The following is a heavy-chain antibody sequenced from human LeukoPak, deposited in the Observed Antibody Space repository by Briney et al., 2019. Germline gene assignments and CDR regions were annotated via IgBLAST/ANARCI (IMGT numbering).Heavy chain of an antibody. CDR1: GGSFSGYY. Sequence: SETLSLTCAVYGGSFSGYYWSWIRQPPGKGLEWIGEINHSGSTNYNPSLKSRVTISVDMSKKQSSLKLSSATAADTAVSYCATIYSSGWYLKRTDYWGQGTLVTVSS. CDR2: INHSGST. D-gene: IGHD6-19*01. CDR3: ATIYSSGWYLKRTDY. J-gene: IGHJ4*02. V-gene: IGHV4-34*01.